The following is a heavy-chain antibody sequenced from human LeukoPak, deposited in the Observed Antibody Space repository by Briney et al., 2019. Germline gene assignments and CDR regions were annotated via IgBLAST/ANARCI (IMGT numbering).Heavy chain of an antibody. CDR1: GGSFSGYY. Sequence: SETLSLTCAVYGGSFSGYYWSWIRQPPGKGLEWIGEINHSGSTNYNPSLKSRVTISVDTSKNQFSLKLSSVTAADTAVYYCARGRRSSWSYYYYYYMDVWGKGTTVTVSS. CDR2: INHSGST. V-gene: IGHV4-34*01. CDR3: ARGRRSSWSYYYYYYMDV. D-gene: IGHD6-13*01. J-gene: IGHJ6*03.